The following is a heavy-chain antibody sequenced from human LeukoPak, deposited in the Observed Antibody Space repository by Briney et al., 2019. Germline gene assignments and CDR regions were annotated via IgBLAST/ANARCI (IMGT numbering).Heavy chain of an antibody. CDR3: ARDEGGSAFDI. D-gene: IGHD3-16*01. Sequence: SETLSLTCTVSGGSISSYYWSWIRQPPGKGLEWIGYIYYSGSTNYNPSLKSRVTISVDTSKNQFSLKLSSVTAADTAVYYCARDEGGSAFDIWGQGTVVTVSS. V-gene: IGHV4-59*01. CDR1: GGSISSYY. J-gene: IGHJ3*02. CDR2: IYYSGST.